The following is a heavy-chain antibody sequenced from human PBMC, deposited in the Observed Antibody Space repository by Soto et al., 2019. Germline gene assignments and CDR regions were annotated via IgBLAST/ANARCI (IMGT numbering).Heavy chain of an antibody. CDR3: AKDVGSNDYYFYGMDV. V-gene: IGHV3-30*18. D-gene: IGHD1-26*01. J-gene: IGHJ6*02. CDR2: ISYDGSKK. Sequence: VQLVESGGGVVQPGRSLRLSCTASGFTFSNYGMHWVRQAPGKGLEWLVAISYDGSKKFDIDAVKGRFTISRDNPKNTLYLQMNSLRADDTAVYYCAKDVGSNDYYFYGMDVWGQGTTVTVSS. CDR1: GFTFSNYG.